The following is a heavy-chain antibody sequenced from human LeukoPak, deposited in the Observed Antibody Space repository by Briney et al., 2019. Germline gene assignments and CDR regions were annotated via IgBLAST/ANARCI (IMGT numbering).Heavy chain of an antibody. CDR3: ARAILWFGELLLGNWFDP. D-gene: IGHD3-10*01. Sequence: SETLSLTCTVYGGSFSGYYWSWIRQPPGKGLEWIGEINYSGSTSYNPSLKSRVTISVDTSKNQFSLKLSSVTASDTAVYYCARAILWFGELLLGNWFDPWGQGTLVTVSS. J-gene: IGHJ5*02. V-gene: IGHV4-34*01. CDR2: INYSGST. CDR1: GGSFSGYY.